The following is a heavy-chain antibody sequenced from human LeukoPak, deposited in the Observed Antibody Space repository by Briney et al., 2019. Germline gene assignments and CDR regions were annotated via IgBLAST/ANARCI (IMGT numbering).Heavy chain of an antibody. D-gene: IGHD2-15*01. CDR1: GRSINSGGYY. CDR2: IYYTGST. J-gene: IGHJ4*02. Sequence: SETLSLTCTLSGRSINSGGYYSGWIRQPPGKGLEWIGFIYYTGSTYYSPSLKGRLTILLDTSKNQFSLRLRSVTAADTAVYYCARGGGYCSGGSCRYYFDYWGQGTLVTVSS. V-gene: IGHV4-31*03. CDR3: ARGGGYCSGGSCRYYFDY.